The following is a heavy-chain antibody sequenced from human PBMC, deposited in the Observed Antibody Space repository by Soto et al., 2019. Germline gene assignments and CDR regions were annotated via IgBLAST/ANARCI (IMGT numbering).Heavy chain of an antibody. CDR3: ARYFHYGNNWNYLDY. D-gene: IGHD1-20*01. CDR1: GFTFSRYA. CDR2: ISDDGSNK. Sequence: QVQLVESGGGVVQPGRSLRLSCAASGFTFSRYAMHWVRQAPGKGLEGVAVISDDGSNKYYEDSVKGRFTISRDNSKNTLYLQMNSRRDEDTAVYYCARYFHYGNNWNYLDYWGQGTLVTVSS. J-gene: IGHJ4*02. V-gene: IGHV3-30-3*01.